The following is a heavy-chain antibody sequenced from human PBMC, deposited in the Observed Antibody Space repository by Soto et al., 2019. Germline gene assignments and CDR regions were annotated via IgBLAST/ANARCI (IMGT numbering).Heavy chain of an antibody. D-gene: IGHD6-19*01. Sequence: GASVKVSCKASGGTFSSYAISWVRQAPGQGLEWMGGIIPIFGTANYAQKFQGRVTITADESTSTAYMELSSLRSEDTAVYYCARDGAVDYHYYYGMDVWGQGTTVTVSS. CDR2: IIPIFGTA. V-gene: IGHV1-69*13. CDR1: GGTFSSYA. J-gene: IGHJ6*02. CDR3: ARDGAVDYHYYYGMDV.